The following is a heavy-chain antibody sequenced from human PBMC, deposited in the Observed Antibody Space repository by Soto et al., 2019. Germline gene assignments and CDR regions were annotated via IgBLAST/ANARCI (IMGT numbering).Heavy chain of an antibody. Sequence: LQLQESGPGLVKPSGTLSLSCDVSGASVNTDTWWSWVRQSPGKGLEWIGEIYHSGDTNYNPSLKSLISMSIDKSTNQFSLRLTSVTAADTAVFFCARVNQKIASFGSFDTWGQGILVTFSS. D-gene: IGHD3-10*01. J-gene: IGHJ5*02. CDR2: IYHSGDT. V-gene: IGHV4-4*02. CDR1: GASVNTDTW. CDR3: ARVNQKIASFGSFDT.